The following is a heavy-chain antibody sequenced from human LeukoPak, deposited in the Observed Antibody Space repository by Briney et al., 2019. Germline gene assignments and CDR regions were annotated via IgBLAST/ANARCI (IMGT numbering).Heavy chain of an antibody. D-gene: IGHD4-17*01. J-gene: IGHJ6*02. Sequence: ASVKVSCKASGYMFTSYYMHWVRQAPGQGREWMGMINPSGGGTNYPQKFQGRVTMTRDTSTSTVYMELSSLRSEDTAVYYCARDGDDFGDYVGYNYYGLDVWGQGTTVTVSS. V-gene: IGHV1-46*01. CDR3: ARDGDDFGDYVGYNYYGLDV. CDR2: INPSGGGT. CDR1: GYMFTSYY.